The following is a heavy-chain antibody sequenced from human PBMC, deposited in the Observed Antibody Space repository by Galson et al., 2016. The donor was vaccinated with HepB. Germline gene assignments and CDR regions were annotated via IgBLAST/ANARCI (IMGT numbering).Heavy chain of an antibody. D-gene: IGHD1-26*01. CDR2: ISSGTSTI. J-gene: IGHJ1*01. CDR1: GVTFSSYS. CDR3: ARGTIVPEEYFQH. Sequence: SLRLSCAASGVTFSSYSMNWVRQAQGKGPEWVSYISSGTSTIYYADSVKGRFTISRDDAKNSLFLQMNSLRDEDTAVYYCARGTIVPEEYFQHWGQGTLVTVSS. V-gene: IGHV3-48*02.